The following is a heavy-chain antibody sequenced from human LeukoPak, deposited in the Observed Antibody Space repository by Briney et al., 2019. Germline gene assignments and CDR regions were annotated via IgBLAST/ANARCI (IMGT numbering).Heavy chain of an antibody. D-gene: IGHD3-22*01. CDR2: VSSSGSTI. Sequence: GGSLRLSCAASGFTFSDYYMSWIRQGPGKGLEWVSYVSSSGSTIYYADSVKGRFTISRDNAKNSLYLQMNSLRAEDTAVYYCARIYYYDSSGYYYYNWFDPWGQGTLVTVSS. CDR3: ARIYYYDSSGYYYYNWFDP. V-gene: IGHV3-11*01. CDR1: GFTFSDYY. J-gene: IGHJ5*02.